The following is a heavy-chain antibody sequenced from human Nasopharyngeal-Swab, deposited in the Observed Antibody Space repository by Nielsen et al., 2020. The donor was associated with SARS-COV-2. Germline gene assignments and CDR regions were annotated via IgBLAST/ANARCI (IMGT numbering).Heavy chain of an antibody. V-gene: IGHV1-69*01. D-gene: IGHD3-22*01. J-gene: IGHJ6*02. Sequence: VRQAPGQGLGWVVGLIPVFGTTHYSQKFQDRLRVTADASTDTAYMELSSLRSDDTAVYYCARAITYYYDGSGSPSYGLDVWGQGTTVTVSS. CDR2: LIPVFGTT. CDR3: ARAITYYYDGSGSPSYGLDV.